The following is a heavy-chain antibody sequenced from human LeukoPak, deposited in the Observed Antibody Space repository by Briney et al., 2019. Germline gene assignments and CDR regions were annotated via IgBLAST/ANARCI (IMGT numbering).Heavy chain of an antibody. Sequence: SETLSLTCTVSGGSISSYYWSWIRQPAGKGLEWIGRIYTSGSTNYNPSLKSRVTMSVDTSKNQFSLKLSSVTAADTAVYYCARGVSFGVVINNWFDPWGQGTLVTVSS. CDR3: ARGVSFGVVINNWFDP. J-gene: IGHJ5*02. CDR1: GGSISSYY. V-gene: IGHV4-4*07. D-gene: IGHD3-3*01. CDR2: IYTSGST.